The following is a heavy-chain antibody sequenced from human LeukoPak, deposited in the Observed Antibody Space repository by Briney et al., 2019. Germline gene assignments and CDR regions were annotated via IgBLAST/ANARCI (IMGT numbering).Heavy chain of an antibody. Sequence: PSETLSLTCTVSGGSISSSSYYWGWIRQPPGKGLEWIGSIYYSGSTYYNPSLKSRVTISVDTSKNQFSLKLSSVTAADTAVYYCARDVKLRYFDWLLKYNWFDPWGQGTLVTVSS. CDR1: GGSISSSSYY. J-gene: IGHJ5*02. V-gene: IGHV4-39*07. D-gene: IGHD3-9*01. CDR3: ARDVKLRYFDWLLKYNWFDP. CDR2: IYYSGST.